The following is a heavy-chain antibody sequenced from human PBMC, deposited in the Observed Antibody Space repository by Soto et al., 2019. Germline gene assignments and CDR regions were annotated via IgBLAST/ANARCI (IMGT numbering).Heavy chain of an antibody. CDR3: ASPDCSSASCYGGGSDAFDI. J-gene: IGHJ3*02. V-gene: IGHV5-10-1*01. Sequence: GESLKISCKGSGYSFTSYWISWVRQMPGKGLEWMGRIDPSDSYTNYSPSFQGHVTISADKSISTAYLQWSSLKASDTAMYYCASPDCSSASCYGGGSDAFDIWGQGTMVTVSS. CDR2: IDPSDSYT. D-gene: IGHD2-2*01. CDR1: GYSFTSYW.